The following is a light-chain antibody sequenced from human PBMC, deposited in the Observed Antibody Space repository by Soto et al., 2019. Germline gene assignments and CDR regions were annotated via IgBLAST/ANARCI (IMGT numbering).Light chain of an antibody. CDR3: QQYGSSPRT. V-gene: IGKV3-20*01. J-gene: IGKJ1*01. Sequence: EIVLTQSPGTLSLSPGERATLSCRASQSVSNSYLAWYQQKPGQAPRLLIFGASSRATGIPDRFTGSGSGTDFTLTVGRLEPEDFELYYCQQYGSSPRTLGQGTKVDIK. CDR2: GAS. CDR1: QSVSNSY.